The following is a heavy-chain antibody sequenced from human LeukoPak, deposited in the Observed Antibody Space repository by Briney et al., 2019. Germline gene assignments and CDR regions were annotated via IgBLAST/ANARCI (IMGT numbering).Heavy chain of an antibody. D-gene: IGHD3-22*01. CDR1: GGTFSSYA. J-gene: IGHJ4*02. CDR3: ARDLDYYDSSGYTDDFDY. V-gene: IGHV1-69*13. CDR2: IIPIFGTA. Sequence: AASVKVSCKASGGTFSSYAISWVRQAPGQGLEWMGGIIPIFGTANYAQKFQGRVTITADESTSTAYMELSSLRSEDTAVYYCARDLDYYDSSGYTDDFDYWGQGTLVTVSS.